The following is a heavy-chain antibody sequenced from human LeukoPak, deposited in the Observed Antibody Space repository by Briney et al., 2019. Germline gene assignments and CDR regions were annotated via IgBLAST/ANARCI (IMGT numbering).Heavy chain of an antibody. V-gene: IGHV3-23*01. J-gene: IGHJ4*02. D-gene: IGHD3-22*01. CDR1: GFTPISYA. CDR3: AKVRGSSGYSYYFDY. Sequence: GSLRPSCAPSGFTPISYAMTCVRQAHRKGLWWVSSLTGMGGTTYYTDSVKGRFTISRDNSKNTLYLHMSSLRAEDTAVYYCAKVRGSSGYSYYFDYWGQGTLVTVSS. CDR2: LTGMGGTT.